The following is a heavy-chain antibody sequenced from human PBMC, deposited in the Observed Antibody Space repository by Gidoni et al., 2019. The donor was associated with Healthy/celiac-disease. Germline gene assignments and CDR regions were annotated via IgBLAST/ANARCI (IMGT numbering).Heavy chain of an antibody. CDR3: AREIAVAGTRGGDY. CDR1: GGSFSGYY. Sequence: QVQLQQWGAGLLKPSETLSLTCAVYGGSFSGYYWSWIRQPPGKGLEWIGEINHSGSTNYNPSLKSRVTISVDTSKNQFSLKLSSVTAADTAVYYCAREIAVAGTRGGDYWGQGTLVTVSS. D-gene: IGHD6-19*01. J-gene: IGHJ4*02. CDR2: INHSGST. V-gene: IGHV4-34*01.